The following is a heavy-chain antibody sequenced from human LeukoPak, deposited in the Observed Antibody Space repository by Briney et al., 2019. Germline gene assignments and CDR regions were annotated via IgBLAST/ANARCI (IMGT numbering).Heavy chain of an antibody. CDR3: ASRVHDHGDGDAFDI. Sequence: ASVKVSCKASGYTFTSYDINWVRQATGQGLEWMGWMNPNSGNTGYAQKFQGRVTMTRNTSISTAYMELSSLRSEDTAVYYCASRVHDHGDGDAFDIWGQGTMVTVSS. CDR2: MNPNSGNT. V-gene: IGHV1-8*01. J-gene: IGHJ3*02. D-gene: IGHD4-17*01. CDR1: GYTFTSYD.